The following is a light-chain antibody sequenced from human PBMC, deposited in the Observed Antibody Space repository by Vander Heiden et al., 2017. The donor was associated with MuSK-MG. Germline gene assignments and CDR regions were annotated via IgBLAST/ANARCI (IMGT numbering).Light chain of an antibody. V-gene: IGKV2D-29*01. CDR3: RQCRQPPYT. Sequence: VMTQTPPSLSVTPGQPASISCKSSQSLVWNDGRTYLCWYLQKPGQPPQLLIYAVSNRFSGVPDRFSGSGSVTEFTLKISRVEAEDVGTYYCRQCRQPPYTLGQRTKLEIK. CDR1: QSLVWNDGRTY. CDR2: AVS. J-gene: IGKJ2*01.